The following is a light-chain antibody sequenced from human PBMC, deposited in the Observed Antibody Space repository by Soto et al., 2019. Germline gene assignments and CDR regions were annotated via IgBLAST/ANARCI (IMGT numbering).Light chain of an antibody. CDR2: GTS. V-gene: IGKV3-20*01. J-gene: IGKJ1*01. CDR3: QQYGSSHPT. CDR1: QSVTNNY. Sequence: EIVLTQSPGTLSLSPGERATLSCRASQSVTNNYLAWYQRKPGQPPRLLIYGTSYRSTDIPRRFSGSGSGTDVTLTITRLEQEDFSVYYWQQYGSSHPTFGQGTNVEIK.